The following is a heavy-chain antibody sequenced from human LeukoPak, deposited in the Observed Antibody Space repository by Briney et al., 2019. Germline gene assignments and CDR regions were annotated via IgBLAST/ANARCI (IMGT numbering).Heavy chain of an antibody. Sequence: PGGSLRLSCAASGFTFSSYSMNWVRQAPGRGLEWVSSISSSSSYIYYADSVKGRFTISRDNAKNSLYLQMNSLRAEDTAVYYCARDPLPIEGSSIDAFDIWGQGTMVTVSS. CDR3: ARDPLPIEGSSIDAFDI. V-gene: IGHV3-21*01. CDR2: ISSSSSYI. J-gene: IGHJ3*02. CDR1: GFTFSSYS. D-gene: IGHD6-13*01.